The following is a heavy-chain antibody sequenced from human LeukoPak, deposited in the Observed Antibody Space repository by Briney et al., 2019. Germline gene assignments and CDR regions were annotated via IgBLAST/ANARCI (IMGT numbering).Heavy chain of an antibody. CDR2: INPNSGGT. CDR3: ARLGHGDYGFDY. V-gene: IGHV1-2*02. J-gene: IGHJ4*02. Sequence: ASVKVSCKASGYTFTGYYIHWVRQAPGQGLERMGWINPNSGGTNYAQRFQGRVTMTRDTSISTVYMELSRLRSDDTAVYYCARLGHGDYGFDYWGQGTLVTVSS. CDR1: GYTFTGYY. D-gene: IGHD4-17*01.